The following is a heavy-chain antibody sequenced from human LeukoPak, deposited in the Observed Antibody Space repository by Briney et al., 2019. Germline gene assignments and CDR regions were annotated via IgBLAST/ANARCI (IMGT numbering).Heavy chain of an antibody. CDR1: GFTFSNYG. CDR2: ISYDGSNK. J-gene: IGHJ6*03. CDR3: AKGHYMDV. V-gene: IGHV3-30*18. Sequence: GGSLRLSCAASGFTFSNYGMHWVRQAPGKGLEWVAVISYDGSNKYYADSVKGRFTISIDNSKNTLYLQMNSLRAEDTAVYYCAKGHYMDVWGKGTTVT.